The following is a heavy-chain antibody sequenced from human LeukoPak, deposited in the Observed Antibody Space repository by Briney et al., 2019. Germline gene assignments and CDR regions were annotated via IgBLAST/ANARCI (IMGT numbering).Heavy chain of an antibody. V-gene: IGHV3-66*01. J-gene: IGHJ4*02. CDR3: TRDSGGDTNGYPSP. Sequence: GGSLRLSRATSAFSVTSNYMSRVSQAPGKGLQWVSVFYKDGSTYHADSVKGRFTISRDNAQNTVNLHMNTLRVEDTGLYYCTRDSGGDTNGYPSPWGQGTLVTVSS. D-gene: IGHD2-8*01. CDR2: FYKDGST. CDR1: AFSVTSNY.